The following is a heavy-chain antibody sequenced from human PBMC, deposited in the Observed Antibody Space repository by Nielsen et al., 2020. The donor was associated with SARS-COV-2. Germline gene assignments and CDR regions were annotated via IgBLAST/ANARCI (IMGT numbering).Heavy chain of an antibody. CDR2: VHSSGGT. CDR1: GDSTNSSSYY. D-gene: IGHD2-15*01. V-gene: IGHV4-39*01. J-gene: IGHJ4*02. Sequence: GSLRLSYAVTGDSTNSSSYYWGWIRQSPGQGLEWIGSVHSSGGTYDSPSLKSRVTISVDTSKNQFSLKLSSVTATDTAVYYCARQTRSCSGGTCLRVFDSWGQGTLVTVSS. CDR3: ARQTRSCSGGTCLRVFDS.